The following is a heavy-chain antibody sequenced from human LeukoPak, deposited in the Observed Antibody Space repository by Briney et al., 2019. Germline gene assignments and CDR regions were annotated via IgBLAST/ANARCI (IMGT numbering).Heavy chain of an antibody. CDR3: ARDPGYYYDSRETHFDY. D-gene: IGHD3-22*01. Sequence: SETLSLTCTVSGGSISNSNYYWGWIRQPPGKGLEWIGSIYYTGRTNYNPSLKSRVTISVNTSKNQFSLKLSSVTAADTAVYYCARDPGYYYDSRETHFDYWGQGTLVTVSS. J-gene: IGHJ4*02. CDR1: GGSISNSNYY. V-gene: IGHV4-39*07. CDR2: IYYTGRT.